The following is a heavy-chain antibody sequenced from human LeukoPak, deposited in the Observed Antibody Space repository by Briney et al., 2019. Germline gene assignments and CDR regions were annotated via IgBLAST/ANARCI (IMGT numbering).Heavy chain of an antibody. J-gene: IGHJ6*03. CDR2: IYSGGST. Sequence: GGSLRLSCAASGFTVSSNYMSWARQAPGKGLEWVSVIYSGGSTYYADSVKGRFTISRDNSKNTPYLQMNSLRAEDTAVYYCASGSGSYRTPYYYMDVWGTGTTVTVSS. D-gene: IGHD3-10*01. V-gene: IGHV3-53*01. CDR1: GFTVSSNY. CDR3: ASGSGSYRTPYYYMDV.